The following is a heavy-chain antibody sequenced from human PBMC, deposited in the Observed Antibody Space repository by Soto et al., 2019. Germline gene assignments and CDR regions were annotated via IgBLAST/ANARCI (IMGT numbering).Heavy chain of an antibody. Sequence: QVQLVESGGGVVQPGTSLRLSCVTSGFIFNNYALYWVRQAPGKGLEWVASISVDGTKENYADSVKGRCSISRDKSKNTLYLEMNSLRGEDTAVYYCAREVVVWHYFDYWGQGTLFTVSS. J-gene: IGHJ4*02. CDR2: ISVDGTKE. V-gene: IGHV3-30-3*01. CDR3: AREVVVWHYFDY. D-gene: IGHD2-15*01. CDR1: GFIFNNYA.